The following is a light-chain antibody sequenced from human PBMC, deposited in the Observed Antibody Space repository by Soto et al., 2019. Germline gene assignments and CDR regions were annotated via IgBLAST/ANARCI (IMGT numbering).Light chain of an antibody. V-gene: IGLV2-11*01. CDR2: DVS. CDR3: CSYAASTTVV. Sequence: QSALTQPRSVSGSPGQSVTISCTGTSSDVGGYNYVSWYQQYSGKAPKVMIYDVSKRPSGVPDRFSGSKSGNTASLTISGLQAEDEADYYCCSYAASTTVVFGTGTKLTVL. J-gene: IGLJ1*01. CDR1: SSDVGGYNY.